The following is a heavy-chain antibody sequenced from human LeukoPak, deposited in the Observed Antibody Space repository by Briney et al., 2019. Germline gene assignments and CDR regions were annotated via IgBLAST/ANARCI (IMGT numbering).Heavy chain of an antibody. J-gene: IGHJ4*02. CDR3: ARGLSGYYYDSSGYSLDY. Sequence: GGSLRLSCTGSGFTFGDYAISWVRQAPGKGLEWVANIKQDGSEKYYVDSVKGRFTISRDNAKNSLYLQMNSLRAEDTAVYYCARGLSGYYYDSSGYSLDYWGQGTLVTVSS. V-gene: IGHV3-7*01. CDR2: IKQDGSEK. D-gene: IGHD3-22*01. CDR1: GFTFGDYA.